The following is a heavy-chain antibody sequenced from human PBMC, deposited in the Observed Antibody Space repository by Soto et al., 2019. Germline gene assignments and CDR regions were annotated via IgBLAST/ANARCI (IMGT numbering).Heavy chain of an antibody. D-gene: IGHD3-3*01. CDR3: ARDPVLRFLEWSPGMDV. J-gene: IGHJ6*02. CDR1: GYTFTGYY. Sequence: ASVKVSCKASGYTFTGYYMHWVRQAPGQGLEWMGIINPSGGSTSYAQKFQGRVTMTRDTSTSTVYMELSSLRSEDTAVYYCARDPVLRFLEWSPGMDVWGQGTTVTVS. V-gene: IGHV1-46*01. CDR2: INPSGGST.